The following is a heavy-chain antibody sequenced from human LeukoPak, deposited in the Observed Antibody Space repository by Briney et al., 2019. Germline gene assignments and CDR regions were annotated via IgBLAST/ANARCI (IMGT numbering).Heavy chain of an antibody. CDR3: ARAGLSLGYRTDY. V-gene: IGHV1-2*06. CDR1: GYTFTGYY. Sequence: ASVKVSCKXSGYTFTGYYMHWVRQTPGQGLERMGRINPNSGGTNYAQKFQGRVTMTRDTSISTAYMELSRLKSDDTAVYYFARAGLSLGYRTDYWGQGTLVTVSS. CDR2: INPNSGGT. D-gene: IGHD5-12*01. J-gene: IGHJ4*02.